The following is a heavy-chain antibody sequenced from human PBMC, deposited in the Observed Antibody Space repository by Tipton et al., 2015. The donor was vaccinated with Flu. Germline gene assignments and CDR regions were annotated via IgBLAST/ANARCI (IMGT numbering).Heavy chain of an antibody. V-gene: IGHV4-34*01. CDR2: INHSGST. D-gene: IGHD2-8*01. J-gene: IGHJ3*02. CDR1: GGSFSGYY. Sequence: LRLSCAVYGGSFSGYYWSWIRQPPGKGLEWIGEINHSGSTNYNPSLKSRVTISVDTSKNQFSLKLSSVTAADTAVYYCARSGYCTNGVCYSFAFDIWGQGTMVTVSS. CDR3: ARSGYCTNGVCYSFAFDI.